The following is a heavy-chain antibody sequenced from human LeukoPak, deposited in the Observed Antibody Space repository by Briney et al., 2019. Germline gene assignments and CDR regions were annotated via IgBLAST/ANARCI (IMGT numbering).Heavy chain of an antibody. D-gene: IGHD3-22*01. V-gene: IGHV1-24*01. CDR1: GYTLTELS. CDR3: ATAQYYYDSSVW. J-gene: IGHJ4*02. CDR2: FDPEDGET. Sequence: ASVKVSCKVSGYTLTELSMHWVRQAPGKGLEWMGGFDPEDGETIYAQKFQGRVTMTEDTSTDTAYMELSSLRPEDTAVYYCATAQYYYDSSVWWGQGTLVTVSS.